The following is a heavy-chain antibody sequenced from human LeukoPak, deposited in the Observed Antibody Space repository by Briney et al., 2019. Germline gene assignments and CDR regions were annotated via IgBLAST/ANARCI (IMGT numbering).Heavy chain of an antibody. D-gene: IGHD1-26*01. CDR3: ARVPIVGATRDY. CDR1: GFTFSDYY. CDR2: ISSSGSTI. J-gene: IGHJ4*02. Sequence: GGSLRLSCAASGFTFSDYYMSWIRQAPGRGLEWISYISSSGSTIYYADSVKGRFTISRDNAKNSLYLQMNSLRAEDTAVYYCARVPIVGATRDYWGQGTLVTVSS. V-gene: IGHV3-11*01.